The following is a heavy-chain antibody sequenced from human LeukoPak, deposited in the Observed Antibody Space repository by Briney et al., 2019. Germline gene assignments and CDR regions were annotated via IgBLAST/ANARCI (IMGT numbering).Heavy chain of an antibody. D-gene: IGHD3-3*01. CDR1: GGSISSSSYY. CDR3: ARQKDFWSGYYPADY. Sequence: SETLSLTCTVSGGSISSSSYYWGWIRQPPGKGLEWIGSIYYSGSTYYNPSLKSRVTISVDTSKNQFSLKLSSVTAADTAVYYCARQKDFWSGYYPADYWGQGTLVTVSS. V-gene: IGHV4-39*01. CDR2: IYYSGST. J-gene: IGHJ4*02.